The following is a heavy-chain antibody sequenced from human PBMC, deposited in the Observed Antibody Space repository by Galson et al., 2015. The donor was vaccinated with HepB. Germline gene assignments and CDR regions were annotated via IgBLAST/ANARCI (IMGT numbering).Heavy chain of an antibody. CDR3: ARESPPYYFNY. Sequence: SLRLSCAASGFIFNNFAMHWVRQVPGKGLEWVAAISNDGNNKYYADSVKGRFTFSRDNSQNTLYLQMNSLRAEDTAVYYCARESPPYYFNYWGQGTLVTVSS. CDR1: GFIFNNFA. CDR2: ISNDGNNK. J-gene: IGHJ4*02. V-gene: IGHV3-30*04.